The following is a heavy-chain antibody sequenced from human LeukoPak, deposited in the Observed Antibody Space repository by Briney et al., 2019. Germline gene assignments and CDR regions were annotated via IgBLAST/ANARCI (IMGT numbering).Heavy chain of an antibody. V-gene: IGHV4-4*07. D-gene: IGHD6-19*01. CDR3: ARIGGSRIAVAGTLYFDY. Sequence: SETLSLTCTVSGGSISSYYWSWIRQPAGKGLEWIGRIYTSGSTNYNPSLKSRVTMSVDTSKNQFSLKLSSVTAADTAVYYCARIGGSRIAVAGTLYFDYWGQGTLVTVSS. J-gene: IGHJ4*02. CDR2: IYTSGST. CDR1: GGSISSYY.